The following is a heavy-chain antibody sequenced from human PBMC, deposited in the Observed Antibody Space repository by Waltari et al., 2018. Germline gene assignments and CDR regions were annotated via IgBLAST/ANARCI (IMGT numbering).Heavy chain of an antibody. J-gene: IGHJ4*02. CDR3: ARLPGITIFGVVTPRDY. V-gene: IGHV4-34*01. CDR2: INHSGST. Sequence: QVQLQQWGAGLLKPSETLSLTCAVYGGSFSGYYWSWIRQPPGKGLEWIGEINHSGSTTSNPSLKRLVTISVDTSKNQFSLRLSSVTAADTAVYYCARLPGITIFGVVTPRDYWGQGTLVTVSS. D-gene: IGHD3-3*01. CDR1: GGSFSGYY.